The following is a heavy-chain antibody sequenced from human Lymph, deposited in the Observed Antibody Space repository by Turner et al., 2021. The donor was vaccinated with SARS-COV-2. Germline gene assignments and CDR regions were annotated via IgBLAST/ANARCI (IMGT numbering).Heavy chain of an antibody. CDR3: ARFTASIEVTGRYFDY. D-gene: IGHD6-19*01. V-gene: IGHV1-18*01. J-gene: IGHJ4*02. Sequence: QVQLVQSGAEVKKPGASVKVSCKASGYTFTGYGISWVRQAPGQGLEWMGWISVYNGNTNYAQKLQGRVTMTTDTSTSTAYMELRSLRSDDTAVYYCARFTASIEVTGRYFDYWGQGTLVTVSS. CDR2: ISVYNGNT. CDR1: GYTFTGYG.